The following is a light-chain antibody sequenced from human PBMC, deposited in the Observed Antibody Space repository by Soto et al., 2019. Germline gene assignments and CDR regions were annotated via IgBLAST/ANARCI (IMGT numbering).Light chain of an antibody. V-gene: IGKV1-33*01. J-gene: IGKJ4*01. CDR1: QDISNY. Sequence: DIQMTQSPSSVSASVGDRVTITCQASQDISNYLNWYQQKPGKAPKLLIYDASNLETGVPSRFSGSGSGTEFALTISSLQPEDFATYYCQQLNSYPLTFGGGTKVDIK. CDR2: DAS. CDR3: QQLNSYPLT.